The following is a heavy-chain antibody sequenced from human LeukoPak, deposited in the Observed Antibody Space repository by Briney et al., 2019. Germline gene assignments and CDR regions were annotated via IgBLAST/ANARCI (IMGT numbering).Heavy chain of an antibody. D-gene: IGHD5-18*01. CDR3: AKVGTGYSYGAFDY. V-gene: IGHV3-9*01. Sequence: PGGSLRLPCAASGFTFDDYAMHWVRQAPGKGLEWVSGISWNSGSIGYADSVKGRFTISRDNAKNSLYLQMNSLRAEDTALYYCAKVGTGYSYGAFDYWGQGTLVTVSS. CDR2: ISWNSGSI. CDR1: GFTFDDYA. J-gene: IGHJ4*02.